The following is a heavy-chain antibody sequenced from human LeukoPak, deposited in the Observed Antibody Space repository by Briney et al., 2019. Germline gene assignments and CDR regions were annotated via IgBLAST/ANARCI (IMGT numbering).Heavy chain of an antibody. CDR2: IRFDGSNR. Sequence: GRSLRLSCAASGLTFSTFGMHWVRQAPGKGLEWVAFIRFDGSNRYYAESLKGRFTISRDNSKNTLYLQMNSLRAEDTAIYFCAKGGYYFDYWGQGALVIVSS. CDR3: AKGGYYFDY. CDR1: GLTFSTFG. J-gene: IGHJ4*02. V-gene: IGHV3-30*02.